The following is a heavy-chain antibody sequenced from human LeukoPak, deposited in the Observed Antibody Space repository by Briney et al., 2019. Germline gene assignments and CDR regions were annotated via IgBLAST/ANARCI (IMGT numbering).Heavy chain of an antibody. CDR2: IDSIGDGT. J-gene: IGHJ4*02. V-gene: IGHV3-64*01. Sequence: GGSLRLSYAASGFTFNTYAMQWVRHAPGKGLEYVSGIDSIGDGTYYANSVKGRFSISRDNSKNTVYLQMDSLKVEDTAVYYCARADCSSSSCYTVSYWGQGTLVTVSS. CDR1: GFTFNTYA. CDR3: ARADCSSSSCYTVSY. D-gene: IGHD2-2*01.